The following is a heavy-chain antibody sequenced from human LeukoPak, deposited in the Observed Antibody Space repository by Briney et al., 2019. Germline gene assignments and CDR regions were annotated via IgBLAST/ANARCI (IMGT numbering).Heavy chain of an antibody. V-gene: IGHV4-34*01. J-gene: IGHJ6*02. Sequence: PSETLSLTCAVDGGSFSGYYWSWIRQPPGKGLEWIGEINHSGSTNYNPSLKSRVTISVDTSKNQFSLKLSSVTAADTAVYYCARTLAIVVVPAARGGMDVWGQGTTVTVSS. CDR3: ARTLAIVVVPAARGGMDV. D-gene: IGHD2-2*01. CDR2: INHSGST. CDR1: GGSFSGYY.